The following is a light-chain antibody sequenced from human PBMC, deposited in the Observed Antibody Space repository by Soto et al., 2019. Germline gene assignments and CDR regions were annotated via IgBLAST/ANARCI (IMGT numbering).Light chain of an antibody. CDR1: QSVSSSY. Sequence: EIVLTQSPGTLSLSPGERGTLSCRASQSVSSSYLAWYQQKLGQAPRLLIYGASNRATGIPDRFSGSGSGTDFTLTISRLEPEDFAVYYCQQYGSSPPITFGQGTRLEIK. J-gene: IGKJ5*01. CDR2: GAS. CDR3: QQYGSSPPIT. V-gene: IGKV3-20*01.